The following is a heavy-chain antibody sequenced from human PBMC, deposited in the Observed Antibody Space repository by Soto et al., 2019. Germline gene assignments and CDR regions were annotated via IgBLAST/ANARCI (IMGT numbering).Heavy chain of an antibody. D-gene: IGHD5-18*01. Sequence: QITLKESGPTLVKPTQTLTLTSTFSGFSLTTRGVGVGWIRQPPRKALERLALIYWDDDEGYSPSLQSRFTITKDPSKTPVVLTMTNMGDVDTATYYCAHRAGEYIYHCYYCGQGTLVTVAS. V-gene: IGHV2-5*02. CDR2: IYWDDDE. CDR3: AHRAGEYIYHCYY. J-gene: IGHJ4*02. CDR1: GFSLTTRGVG.